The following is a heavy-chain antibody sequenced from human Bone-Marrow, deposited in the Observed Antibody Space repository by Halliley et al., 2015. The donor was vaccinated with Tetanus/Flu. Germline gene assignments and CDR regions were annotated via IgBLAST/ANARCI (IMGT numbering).Heavy chain of an antibody. CDR1: GFAFSTYT. V-gene: IGHV3-23*01. Sequence: SLRLSCAASGFAFSTYTMNWVRQAPGKGLEWVSALSRSGGSTFYADSVKGRFTISRDNSKNTPYLQMNSLRAEDTAVYYCAKGRSSVPQYFDYWGQGTLVTVSS. J-gene: IGHJ4*02. CDR3: AKGRSSVPQYFDY. CDR2: LSRSGGST. D-gene: IGHD3-22*01.